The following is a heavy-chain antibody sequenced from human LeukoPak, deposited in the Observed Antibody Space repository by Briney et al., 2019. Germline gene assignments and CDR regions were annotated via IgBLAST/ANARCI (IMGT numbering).Heavy chain of an antibody. Sequence: GGSLRLSCAASGFTFDDYAMHWVRQAPRKGLEWVSGISWNSGGIGYADSVKGRFTISRDNAKNSLYLQMNSLRAEDTALYYCAKSRWAVAGTSSDYWGQGTLVTVSS. CDR2: ISWNSGGI. J-gene: IGHJ4*02. D-gene: IGHD6-19*01. V-gene: IGHV3-9*01. CDR3: AKSRWAVAGTSSDY. CDR1: GFTFDDYA.